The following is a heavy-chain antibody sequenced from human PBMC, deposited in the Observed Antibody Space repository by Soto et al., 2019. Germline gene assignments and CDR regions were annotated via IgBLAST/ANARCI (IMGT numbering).Heavy chain of an antibody. D-gene: IGHD4-17*01. CDR3: AKSRGDYGGDFDY. J-gene: IGHJ4*02. V-gene: IGHV3-23*01. CDR2: ISGSGGST. CDR1: GFTFSSYA. Sequence: EVQLLESGGGLVQPGASLRLSCAASGFTFSSYAMTWVRQAPGKGLEWVSVISGSGGSTYYADSVKGRFTISRDNSKNTLYLQMNSLRAEVTAVYYCAKSRGDYGGDFDYWGQGTLVTVSS.